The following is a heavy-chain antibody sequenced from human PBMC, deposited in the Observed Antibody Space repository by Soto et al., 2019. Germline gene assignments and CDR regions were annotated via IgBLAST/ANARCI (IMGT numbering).Heavy chain of an antibody. CDR1: GDSVSTNSAT. D-gene: IGHD4-17*01. Sequence: PSQTLSLTCAISGDSVSTNSATWDWIRQSPSRGLEWLGRTYYRSKWYNDYAVSVKGRITINPDTSNNQLSLQLNSVTPDDTAVYYCARGDDYGDYLDYWGQGTLVTVSS. J-gene: IGHJ4*02. V-gene: IGHV6-1*01. CDR3: ARGDDYGDYLDY. CDR2: TYYRSKWYN.